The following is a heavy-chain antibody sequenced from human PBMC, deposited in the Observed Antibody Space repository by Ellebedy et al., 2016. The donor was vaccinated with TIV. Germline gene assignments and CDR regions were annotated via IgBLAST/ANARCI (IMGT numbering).Heavy chain of an antibody. J-gene: IGHJ4*02. D-gene: IGHD7-27*01. CDR3: TKDLLRGIWGGSGRDY. V-gene: IGHV3-13*01. CDR1: GFTFSSYD. Sequence: GESLKISCAASGFTFSSYDMHWVRQGTGKGLEWVSAIGTAGDTYYPGSVKGRFTISRGNAKNSLYLQMNSLRIEDTAVYYCTKDLLRGIWGGSGRDYWGQGTLVTVSS. CDR2: IGTAGDT.